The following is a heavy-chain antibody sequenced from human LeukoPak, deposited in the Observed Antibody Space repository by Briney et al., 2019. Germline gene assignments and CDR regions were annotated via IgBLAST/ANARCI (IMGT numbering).Heavy chain of an antibody. D-gene: IGHD6-19*01. V-gene: IGHV4-59*01. Sequence: SETLSLTYTVSGRSTSRYYWSWVRQPPGKGLEWIGYIYYSGSTNYNPSLKSRVTISLDTSKNQFSLKLSSVTAVDTAVYYCARGVRTREGIAVASDFDNWGQGTMVTVSS. CDR2: IYYSGST. CDR1: GRSTSRYY. J-gene: IGHJ3*02. CDR3: ARGVRTREGIAVASDFDN.